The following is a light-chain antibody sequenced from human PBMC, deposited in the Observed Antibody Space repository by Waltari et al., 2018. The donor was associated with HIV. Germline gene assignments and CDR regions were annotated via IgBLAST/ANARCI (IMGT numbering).Light chain of an antibody. J-gene: IGKJ4*01. Sequence: DIQMTQSPSSLSASVGDRVTIPCRANQDISTWVAWYQRKPEKAPQSLIYAASNLQSAVPSRFSGRGSGTNFTLVISNLQPEDFVSYYSQPYKNFPLPFGGGPKVEI. CDR1: QDISTW. CDR2: AAS. CDR3: QPYKNFPLP. V-gene: IGKV1D-16*01.